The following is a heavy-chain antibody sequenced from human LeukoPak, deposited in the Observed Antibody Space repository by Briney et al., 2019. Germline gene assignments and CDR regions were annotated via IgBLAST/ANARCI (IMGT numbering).Heavy chain of an antibody. CDR2: INPNSGGP. CDR1: GFTFTDYY. Sequence: GASVKVSCKTSGFTFTDYYLHWVRQAPGQGLEWMGGINPNSGGPTYAQKFQGYVTMTRDTSISTAYMELSRLRSDDTAVYFCVRGGNDTTVHWDWGQGTLVTVSS. D-gene: IGHD2/OR15-2a*01. CDR3: VRGGNDTTVHWD. V-gene: IGHV1-2*04. J-gene: IGHJ4*02.